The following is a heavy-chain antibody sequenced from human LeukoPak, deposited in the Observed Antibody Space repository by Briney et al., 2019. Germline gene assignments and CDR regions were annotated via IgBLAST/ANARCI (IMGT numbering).Heavy chain of an antibody. Sequence: PSETLSLTCAVSGGSISSSNWWSRVRQPPGKGLEWIGEINHSGSTNYNPSLKSRVTISVDTSKNQFSLKLSSVTAADTAVYYCASRDCSGGSCPEGYNWFDPWGQGTLVTVSS. CDR1: GGSISSSNW. J-gene: IGHJ5*02. V-gene: IGHV4-4*02. D-gene: IGHD2-15*01. CDR2: INHSGST. CDR3: ASRDCSGGSCPEGYNWFDP.